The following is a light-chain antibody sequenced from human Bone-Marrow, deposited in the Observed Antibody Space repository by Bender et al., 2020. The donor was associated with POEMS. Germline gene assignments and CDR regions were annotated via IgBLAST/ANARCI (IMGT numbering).Light chain of an antibody. CDR2: DVT. Sequence: QSALTQPPSVSGSPGQSVTISCTGTSGDVGGYNYVSWYQQYPGKAPKLMIYDVTNRPSGVSNRFSGSKSGNTASLTISGLQAEDEGDYYCCSYGGSRYWLFGGGTKVTVL. CDR1: SGDVGGYNY. J-gene: IGLJ3*02. V-gene: IGLV2-14*03. CDR3: CSYGGSRYWL.